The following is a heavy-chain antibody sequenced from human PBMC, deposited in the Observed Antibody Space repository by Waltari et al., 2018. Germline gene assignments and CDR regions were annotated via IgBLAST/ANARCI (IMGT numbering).Heavy chain of an antibody. J-gene: IGHJ4*02. D-gene: IGHD6-19*01. V-gene: IGHV3-30*02. CDR3: AKALYSSGWYEGVDY. CDR1: GFTFSTYG. Sequence: QVQLVESGGGVVQPGGSLRLSCAASGFTFSTYGMHWVRQAPGKGLEWGACIRYEGSNKYYGDSVKGRFTISRDNSKNTLYLQMNSLRAEDTAVYYCAKALYSSGWYEGVDYWGQGTLVTVSS. CDR2: IRYEGSNK.